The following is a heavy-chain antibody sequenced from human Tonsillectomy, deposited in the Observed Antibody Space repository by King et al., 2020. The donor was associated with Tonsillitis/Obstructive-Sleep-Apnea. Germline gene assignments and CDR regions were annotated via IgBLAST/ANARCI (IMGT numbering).Heavy chain of an antibody. CDR1: GFTVSSNY. Sequence: VQLVESGGGLIQPGGSLRLSCAASGFTVSSNYMSWVRQAPGKGLEWVSVIYSGGSTYYADSVKGRFTISRDNSKNTLYLQMNSLRAEDTGGYYCARSVVVVAATRSNYWFDPWGQGTLVTVSS. V-gene: IGHV3-53*01. CDR3: ARSVVVVAATRSNYWFDP. D-gene: IGHD2-15*01. CDR2: IYSGGST. J-gene: IGHJ5*02.